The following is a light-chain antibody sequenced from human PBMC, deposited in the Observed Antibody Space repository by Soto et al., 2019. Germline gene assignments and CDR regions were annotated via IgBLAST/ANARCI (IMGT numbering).Light chain of an antibody. CDR2: DNN. CDR3: GTWDSSLSALV. Sequence: QSVLTQPPSVSAAPGQKVTISCSGSSSNIGNNYVSWYQQLPGTAPKLLIYDNNKRPSGIPDRFSGSKSGTSATLGITGLQTGDEADYYCGTWDSSLSALVFGTGTKLNVL. CDR1: SSNIGNNY. J-gene: IGLJ1*01. V-gene: IGLV1-51*01.